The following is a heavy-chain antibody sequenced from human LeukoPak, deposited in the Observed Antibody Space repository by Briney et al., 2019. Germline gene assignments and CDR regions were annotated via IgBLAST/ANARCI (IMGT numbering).Heavy chain of an antibody. D-gene: IGHD3-10*01. J-gene: IGHJ4*02. V-gene: IGHV3-23*01. CDR3: AKGLGSGSGYFDY. CDR2: VTGSGGGT. Sequence: PGGSLRLSGAASGFTFSNYAMSWVRQAPGKGLEWVSVVTGSGGGTDYADSVKGRFTIPRDNSKNTLYLQMNSLRAEDTAVYYCAKGLGSGSGYFDYWGQGTLVTVSS. CDR1: GFTFSNYA.